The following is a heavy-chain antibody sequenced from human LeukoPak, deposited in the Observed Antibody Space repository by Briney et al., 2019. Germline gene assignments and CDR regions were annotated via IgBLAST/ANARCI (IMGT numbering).Heavy chain of an antibody. V-gene: IGHV1-18*01. CDR1: GHTFTTYV. CDR2: ISTYNGNT. Sequence: GASVKVSCKASGHTFTTYVISWVRQAPGQGLEWMGWISTYNGNTNYARKLQGRVTMTTDTSTSTAYMELRSLRSDDTAIYYCAREGLPRYYYYMDVWGKGTTVTVSS. D-gene: IGHD5-18*01. J-gene: IGHJ6*03. CDR3: AREGLPRYYYYMDV.